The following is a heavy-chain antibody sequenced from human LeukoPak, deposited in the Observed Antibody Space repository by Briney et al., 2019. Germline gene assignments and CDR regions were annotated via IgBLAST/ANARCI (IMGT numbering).Heavy chain of an antibody. CDR2: IRYDGSNK. CDR1: GFTFSSYW. Sequence: PGGSLRLSCAASGFTFSSYWMSWVRQAPGKGLEWVAFIRYDGSNKYYADSVKGRFTTSRDNAKNSLFLQMNNLRAEDTAVYYCVLFGEVTDYSGNSYMDVWGKGTTVIVSS. J-gene: IGHJ6*03. V-gene: IGHV3-30*02. CDR3: VLFGEVTDYSGNSYMDV. D-gene: IGHD3-3*01.